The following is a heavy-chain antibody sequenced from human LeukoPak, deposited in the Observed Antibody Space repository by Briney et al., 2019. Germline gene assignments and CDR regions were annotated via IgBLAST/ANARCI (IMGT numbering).Heavy chain of an antibody. CDR3: AKGIYSSGWSYFDY. J-gene: IGHJ4*01. V-gene: IGHV3-23*01. CDR2: MSGSGDKI. D-gene: IGHD6-19*01. CDR1: GFTFSSFS. Sequence: GGSLRLSCAASGFTFSSFSLSWVRQAAGKGLEWVSGMSGSGDKIYYADSVKGRFTISRDNSKNTLYLQMNSLRAEDTAVYYCAKGIYSSGWSYFDYWGHGTLVTVSS.